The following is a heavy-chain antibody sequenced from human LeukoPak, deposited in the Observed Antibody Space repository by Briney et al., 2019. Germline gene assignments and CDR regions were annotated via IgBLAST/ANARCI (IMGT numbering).Heavy chain of an antibody. CDR2: IYTSGST. CDR3: ARGTAVAGSDY. V-gene: IGHV4-4*08. J-gene: IGHJ4*02. Sequence: SETLSLTCTVSGGSISSYYWSWIRQPPGKGLEWIGYIYTSGSTNYNPSLKSRVTISVDTSKNQFSLKLSSVTAADTAVYYCARGTAVAGSDYWGQGTLVTVSS. CDR1: GGSISSYY. D-gene: IGHD6-19*01.